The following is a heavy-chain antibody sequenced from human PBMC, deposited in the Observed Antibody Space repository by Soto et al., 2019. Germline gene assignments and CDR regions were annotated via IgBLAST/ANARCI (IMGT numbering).Heavy chain of an antibody. CDR2: VSGSGGGT. V-gene: IGHV3-23*01. J-gene: IGHJ6*02. CDR3: ARDKSYALAV. D-gene: IGHD4-17*01. Sequence: PGGSLRLSCAASGFTFNTYGMTWVRQAPGKGLEWVSTVSGSGGGTYYADSVKGRFTISRDNARTTVYLQLDSLRVEDTAVYYCARDKSYALAVWGQGTTVTVSS. CDR1: GFTFNTYG.